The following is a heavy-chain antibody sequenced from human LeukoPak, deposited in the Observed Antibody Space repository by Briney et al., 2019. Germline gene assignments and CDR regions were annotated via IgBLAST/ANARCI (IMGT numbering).Heavy chain of an antibody. D-gene: IGHD2-21*02. J-gene: IGHJ4*02. Sequence: SETLSLTCAVYNGFDSYYMTIVRQPPGKGLEWVGEITYRGSGNYNPSLKGRATISINVSQRQFSLSLRSVTAADTATYYCGVFGGDWRFDFWGQGPPITVSS. V-gene: IGHV4-34*01. CDR2: ITYRGSG. CDR3: GVFGGDWRFDF. CDR1: NGFDSYY.